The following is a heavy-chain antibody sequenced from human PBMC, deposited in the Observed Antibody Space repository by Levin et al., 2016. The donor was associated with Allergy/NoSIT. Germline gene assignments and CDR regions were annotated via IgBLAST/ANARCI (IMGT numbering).Heavy chain of an antibody. CDR3: ARDPELLGYFDY. D-gene: IGHD1-26*01. CDR2: IFHTGST. V-gene: IGHV4-38-2*02. Sequence: SETLSLTCTVSGYSISSGYYWGWIRRPPGKGLEWIATIFHTGSTYYNPSLKSRLTISVDTSKSQFSLKLSSVTAADTAVYYCARDPELLGYFDYWGQGTLVTVSS. CDR1: GYSISSGYY. J-gene: IGHJ4*02.